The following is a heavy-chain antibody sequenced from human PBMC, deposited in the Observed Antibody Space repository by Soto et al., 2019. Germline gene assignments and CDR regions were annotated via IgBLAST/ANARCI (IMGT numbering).Heavy chain of an antibody. Sequence: SGGSLRLSCAASGFTFDDYAMHWVRQAPGKGLEWVSGISWNSGSIGYADSVKGRFTISRDNAKNSLYLQMNSLRAEDTALYYCAKDPYYYDSSGYYLEYYFDYWGQGTLVTVSS. D-gene: IGHD3-22*01. V-gene: IGHV3-9*01. CDR1: GFTFDDYA. J-gene: IGHJ4*02. CDR3: AKDPYYYDSSGYYLEYYFDY. CDR2: ISWNSGSI.